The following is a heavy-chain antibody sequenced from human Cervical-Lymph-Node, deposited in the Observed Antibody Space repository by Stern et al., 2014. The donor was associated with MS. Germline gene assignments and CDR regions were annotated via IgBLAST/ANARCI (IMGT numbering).Heavy chain of an antibody. CDR1: GYTFTTFD. V-gene: IGHV1-8*01. CDR2: MSPNSGNT. D-gene: IGHD3-10*01. Sequence: EKLEESGAAVKKPGASVKVSCKASGYTFTTFDINWVRQATGQGLEWMGWMSPNSGNTGSAQKFQGRVNMTRNTSLSTAYMELSGLRSEDTAVYYCVRSGHSYRRWFDPWGQGTLVTVSS. J-gene: IGHJ5*02. CDR3: VRSGHSYRRWFDP.